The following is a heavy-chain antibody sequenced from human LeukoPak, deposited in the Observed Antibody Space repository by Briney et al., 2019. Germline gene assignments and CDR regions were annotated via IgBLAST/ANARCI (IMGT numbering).Heavy chain of an antibody. CDR2: ISPRGDIK. CDR1: AFTFRSYG. CDR3: AKDDAWLRFGE. Sequence: GGSLRLSCATSAFTFRSYGMHWVRQAPGKGLEWVSGISPRGDIKYYADSVKGRFSISRDNSRNTLYLEVSSLTAEDAAVYYCAKDDAWLRFGEWSQGTLVTVSS. D-gene: IGHD3-10*01. J-gene: IGHJ4*02. V-gene: IGHV3-23*01.